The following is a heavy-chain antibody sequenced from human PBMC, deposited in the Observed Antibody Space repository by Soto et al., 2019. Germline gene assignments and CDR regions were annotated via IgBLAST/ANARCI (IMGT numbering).Heavy chain of an antibody. J-gene: IGHJ5*02. CDR3: AKDKVHYGDYGGWFDP. V-gene: IGHV3-23*01. D-gene: IGHD4-17*01. CDR2: MSGSGGST. Sequence: EVQLLESGGDLVQPGGSLRLSCVASGFTFSSYAMSWVRQAPGKGLEWVSGMSGSGGSTYYADSVKGRFTISGDNSKNTLYLQMNSLRAEDTAVYYCAKDKVHYGDYGGWFDPWGQGTLVTVSS. CDR1: GFTFSSYA.